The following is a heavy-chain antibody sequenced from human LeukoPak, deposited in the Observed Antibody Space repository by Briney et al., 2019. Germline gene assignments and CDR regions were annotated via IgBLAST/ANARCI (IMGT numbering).Heavy chain of an antibody. CDR2: ISGSGDST. V-gene: IGHV3-23*01. Sequence: GGSLRLSCAASGFTFTSYAMSWVRQAPGKGLEWVSGISGSGDSTKYADSVKGRFTISRDNSKNTLYLQMNSLRVEDTAVYYCAKQGYCSSIGCYDAFDIWGQGTMVTVSS. CDR1: GFTFTSYA. J-gene: IGHJ3*02. D-gene: IGHD2-2*01. CDR3: AKQGYCSSIGCYDAFDI.